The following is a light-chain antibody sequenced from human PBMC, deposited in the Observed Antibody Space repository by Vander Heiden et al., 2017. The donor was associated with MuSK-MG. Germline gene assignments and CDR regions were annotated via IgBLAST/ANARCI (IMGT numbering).Light chain of an antibody. V-gene: IGLV2-14*03. CDR1: SSDVGRYKH. CDR3: SSYTSTNTLV. J-gene: IGLJ2*01. Sequence: QSALTQPASVSGSPGQSITISCTGTSSDVGRYKHVSWYQQHPGKAPKLMIYDVSDLPSGISNRFSGSKSGNTASLTISGLQAEDEADYYCSSYTSTNTLVFGGGTKLTVL. CDR2: DVS.